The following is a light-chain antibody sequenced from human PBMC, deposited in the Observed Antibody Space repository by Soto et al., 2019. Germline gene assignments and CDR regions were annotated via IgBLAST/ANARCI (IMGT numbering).Light chain of an antibody. J-gene: IGKJ3*01. Sequence: DIQMTQSPSSLSASAGDRVTITCRASQSISSYLNWYQQKPGKAPKLLIYAASNLQSEVPSRFSGSGSGTDFTLTISSLQPEDFATYFCQQSSLTPFTFGPGKKVEI. CDR2: AAS. CDR1: QSISSY. V-gene: IGKV1-39*01. CDR3: QQSSLTPFT.